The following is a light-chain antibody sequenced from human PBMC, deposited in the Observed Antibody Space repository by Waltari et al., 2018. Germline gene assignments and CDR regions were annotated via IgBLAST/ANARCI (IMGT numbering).Light chain of an antibody. CDR3: QSYDSSVSAWV. CDR2: GHN. V-gene: IGLV1-40*01. CDR1: SSNIGAGYD. Sequence: QSVLTQPPSVSGAPGQGITISCTGSSSNIGAGYDVHWYQHLPGPAPKLLSDGHNNRPSGVPDRFSGSKPGTSASLAITGLQAEDEADYYCQSYDSSVSAWVFGGGTKLTVV. J-gene: IGLJ3*02.